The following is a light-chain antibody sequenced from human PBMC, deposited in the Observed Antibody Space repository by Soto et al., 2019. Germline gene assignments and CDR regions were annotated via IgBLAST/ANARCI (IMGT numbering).Light chain of an antibody. Sequence: DIQMTQSPSTLSASVGDRVTITCRASQSVSTWLAWYQQKPGKSPKLLIYKTSTLDSGVPSRFSASGSVTAFTRTVSSLQPDDFVSYYCQQYNIFPYIFGQGTKLEIK. CDR2: KTS. CDR3: QQYNIFPYI. CDR1: QSVSTW. V-gene: IGKV1-5*03. J-gene: IGKJ2*01.